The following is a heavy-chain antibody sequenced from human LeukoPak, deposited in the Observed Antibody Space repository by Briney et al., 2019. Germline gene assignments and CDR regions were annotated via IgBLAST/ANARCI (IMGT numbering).Heavy chain of an antibody. V-gene: IGHV4-61*03. CDR1: GGSVTSSYY. CDR2: VSISGT. D-gene: IGHD3-22*01. Sequence: SETLSLTWTVSGGSVTSSYYWSWIRQPPGKGLEWIGYVSISGTKYNPSLKSRVTISVDTSKNHFSLKLSSVTAADTAVYYCARARGYYYDFDYWGQGALLTVSS. CDR3: ARARGYYYDFDY. J-gene: IGHJ4*02.